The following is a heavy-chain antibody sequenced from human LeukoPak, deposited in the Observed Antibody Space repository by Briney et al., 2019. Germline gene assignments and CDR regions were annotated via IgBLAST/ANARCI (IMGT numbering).Heavy chain of an antibody. CDR1: GFSLRTTGVG. V-gene: IGHV2-5*02. D-gene: IGHD6-13*01. J-gene: IGHJ4*02. CDR2: FYWDDDK. CDR3: AHRTLAIVPASGTFDY. Sequence: PGPTLVNPTQTLTLTCTFSGFSLRTTGVGVGWIRQPQGKALEWLALFYWDDDKSYSPSLNSRLSITKDISKSLVVLTLTNMDVVDTATYYCAHRTLAIVPASGTFDYWGQGILVTVSS.